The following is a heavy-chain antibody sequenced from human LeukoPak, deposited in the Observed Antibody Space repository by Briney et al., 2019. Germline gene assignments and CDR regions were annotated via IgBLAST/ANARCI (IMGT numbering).Heavy chain of an antibody. CDR2: IYYSGST. D-gene: IGHD2-2*01. CDR3: ARPLSTSGGAFDI. CDR1: GGSISSYY. Sequence: PSETLSLTCTVSGGSISSYYWSWIRQPPGKGLEWIGYIYYSGSTNYNPSLKSRVTISVDTSKNQFSLKLSSVTAADTAVYYCARPLSTSGGAFDIWGQGTMVTVSS. J-gene: IGHJ3*02. V-gene: IGHV4-59*01.